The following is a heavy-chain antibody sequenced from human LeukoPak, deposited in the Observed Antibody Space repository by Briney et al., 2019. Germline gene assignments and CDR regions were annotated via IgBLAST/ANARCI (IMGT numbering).Heavy chain of an antibody. J-gene: IGHJ5*02. CDR1: GFTFSSYW. V-gene: IGHV3-7*01. D-gene: IGHD3-10*01. CDR2: IKQDGSEK. CDR3: ARDLSYGSGSYYGS. Sequence: GGSLRLSCAASGFTFSSYWMSWLRQAPGKGLEWVAKIKQDGSEKYYVDSVKGRFTISRDNAKNSLYLQMNSLRAEDTAVYYCARDLSYGSGSYYGSWGQGTLVTVSS.